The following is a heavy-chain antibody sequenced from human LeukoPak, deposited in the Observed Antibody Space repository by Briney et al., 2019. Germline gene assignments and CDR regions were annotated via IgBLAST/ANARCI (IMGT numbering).Heavy chain of an antibody. J-gene: IGHJ4*02. CDR3: AAGPADNSYDNY. D-gene: IGHD5-18*01. CDR2: VNSDGSST. CDR1: GFTFTNYW. Sequence: GSLRLSCAASGFTFTNYWMHWVRQAPGKGLVWVSRVNSDGSSTSYADSVKGRFTIFGDNAKNTLYLQMSSLRVEDTAVYYCAAGPADNSYDNYWGQGTLVTVSS. V-gene: IGHV3-74*01.